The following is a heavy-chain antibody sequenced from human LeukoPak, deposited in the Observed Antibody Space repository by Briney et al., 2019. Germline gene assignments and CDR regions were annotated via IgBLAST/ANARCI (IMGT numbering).Heavy chain of an antibody. D-gene: IGHD4-17*01. Sequence: PGGSLRLSCAGSGFTFSSYSMNWVRQAPGKGLGWVSCISSSSSYIYYADSVKGRFTISRDNAKNSLFLQMNSLRAEDTAVYYCAGINDYGDPTGAFDIWGQGTMVTVSS. CDR1: GFTFSSYS. J-gene: IGHJ3*02. CDR3: AGINDYGDPTGAFDI. CDR2: ISSSSSYI. V-gene: IGHV3-21*01.